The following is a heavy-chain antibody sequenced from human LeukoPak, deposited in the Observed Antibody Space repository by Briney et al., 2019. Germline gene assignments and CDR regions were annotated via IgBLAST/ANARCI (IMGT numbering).Heavy chain of an antibody. V-gene: IGHV4-34*01. CDR3: ARGIVATITPYYFDY. CDR2: INHSGST. D-gene: IGHD5-12*01. Sequence: PSETLSLTCAVYGGSFSGYYWSWIRQPPGKGLEWIGEINHSGSTNYNPSHKSRVTISVDTSKNQFSLKLSSVTAADTAVYYCARGIVATITPYYFDYWGQGTLVTVSS. CDR1: GGSFSGYY. J-gene: IGHJ4*02.